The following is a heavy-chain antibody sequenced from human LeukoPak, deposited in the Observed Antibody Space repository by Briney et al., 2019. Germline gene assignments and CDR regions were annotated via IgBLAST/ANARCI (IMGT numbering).Heavy chain of an antibody. CDR2: ISSSSSTI. J-gene: IGHJ4*02. V-gene: IGHV3-48*01. Sequence: GGSLRLSCAASGFTFRTYNMPWVRQAPGKGLEWVSYISSSSSTIYYADSVRGRFTISRDNAKNSLYLQMNSPRVEDTAVYYCARDYYGARSYPSDYWGQGTLVTVSS. D-gene: IGHD3-10*01. CDR3: ARDYYGARSYPSDY. CDR1: GFTFRTYN.